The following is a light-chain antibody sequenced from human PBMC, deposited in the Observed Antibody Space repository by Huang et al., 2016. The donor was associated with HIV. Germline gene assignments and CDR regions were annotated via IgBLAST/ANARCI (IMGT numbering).Light chain of an antibody. CDR2: AAS. CDR1: QDISSY. J-gene: IGKJ5*01. Sequence: AIRITQSPSSLSASTGYRVTITCRASQDISSYLAWYQQKPGKAPKLLIYAASPLQSGVPPTFSGSGSGTDFTRTISSLQSEDFATYSCQHSSNYPAITFGQGTRLGIK. V-gene: IGKV1-8*01. CDR3: QHSSNYPAIT.